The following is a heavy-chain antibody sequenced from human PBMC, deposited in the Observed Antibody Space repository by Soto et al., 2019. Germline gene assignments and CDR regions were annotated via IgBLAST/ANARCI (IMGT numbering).Heavy chain of an antibody. CDR3: ARHLYQLQPQFFDY. D-gene: IGHD2-2*01. CDR2: IYYSGST. Sequence: PSETLSLTCTVSGGSISSYYWSWIRQPPGKGLEWIGYIYYSGSTYYNPSLKSRVTISVDTSKNQFSLKLSSVTAADTAVYYCARHLYQLQPQFFDYWGQGTLVTVSS. V-gene: IGHV4-59*08. J-gene: IGHJ4*02. CDR1: GGSISSYY.